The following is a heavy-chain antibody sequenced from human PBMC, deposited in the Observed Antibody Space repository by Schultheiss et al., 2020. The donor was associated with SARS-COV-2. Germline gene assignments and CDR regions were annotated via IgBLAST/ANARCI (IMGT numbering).Heavy chain of an antibody. J-gene: IGHJ4*02. CDR1: GFNLRNYW. CDR3: VKEGDEMGTS. V-gene: IGHV3-53*01. Sequence: GGSLRLSCAASGFNLRNYWMDWVRQAPGKGLEWVSVIYSGGSTYYADSVKGRFTISRDNAKNSLDLQMNSLRVDDTAVYYCVKEGDEMGTSWGQGTLVTVSS. D-gene: IGHD5-24*01. CDR2: IYSGGST.